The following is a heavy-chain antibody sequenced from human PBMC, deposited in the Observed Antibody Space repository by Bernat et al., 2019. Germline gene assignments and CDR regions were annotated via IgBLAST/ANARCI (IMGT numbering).Heavy chain of an antibody. CDR3: TRMGVYYYYMDV. CDR2: IRSKAYGGTT. Sequence: EVQLVESGGGLVQPGRSLRLSCTASGFTFGDYAMSWVRQAPGKGLEWVGFIRSKAYGGTTEYAASVKGRFTISRDDSKSIAYLQMNSLKTEDTAVYYCTRMGVYYYYMDVWGKGTTVTVSS. V-gene: IGHV3-49*04. CDR1: GFTFGDYA. J-gene: IGHJ6*03.